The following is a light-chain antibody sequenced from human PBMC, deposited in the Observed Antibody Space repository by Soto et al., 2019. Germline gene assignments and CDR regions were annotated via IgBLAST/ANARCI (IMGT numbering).Light chain of an antibody. Sequence: QSVLTQPPSASGTPGQRVTISCSGSSSNIESNTVNWYQQLPGTAPKLLIYSNNHRPSGVPDRFSGSKSGTSASLAISGLQSEDEADYSCAAWDDSLNGYVFGTGNKVTVL. J-gene: IGLJ1*01. CDR3: AAWDDSLNGYV. CDR2: SNN. V-gene: IGLV1-44*01. CDR1: SSNIESNT.